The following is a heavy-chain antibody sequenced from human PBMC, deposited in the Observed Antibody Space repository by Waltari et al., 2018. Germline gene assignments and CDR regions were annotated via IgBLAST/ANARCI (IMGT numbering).Heavy chain of an antibody. CDR1: GYSXRXTXY. J-gene: IGHJ5*02. Sequence: QVQLXESGPGLVKPSETLSLTCTVSGYSXRXTXYWGWIRQSPGKGLGWVASIFHSGSTYYKPXLKSRVTIAVDTSKNQFSLKLSSVTAADTXVYYCATDPSYYGSGXYWAGWFDPWGQGTLVXXXS. CDR2: IFHSGST. CDR3: ATDPSYYGSGXYWAGWFDP. D-gene: IGHD3-10*01. V-gene: IGHV4-38-2*02.